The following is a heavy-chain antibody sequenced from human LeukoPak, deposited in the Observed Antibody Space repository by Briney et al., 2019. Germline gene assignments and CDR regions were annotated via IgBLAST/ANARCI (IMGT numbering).Heavy chain of an antibody. CDR1: GGSISSSSYY. CDR2: IYYSGST. D-gene: IGHD6-19*01. CDR3: AREGMAGALTYMDV. Sequence: SSETLSLTCTVSGGSISSSSYYWGWIRQPPGKGLEWIGSIYYSGSTYYNPSLKSRVTISVDTSKNQSSLKLSSVTAADTAVYYCAREGMAGALTYMDVWGKGTTVTVSS. V-gene: IGHV4-39*07. J-gene: IGHJ6*03.